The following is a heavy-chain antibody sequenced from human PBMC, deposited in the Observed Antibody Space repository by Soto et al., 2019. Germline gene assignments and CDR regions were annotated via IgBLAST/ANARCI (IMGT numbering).Heavy chain of an antibody. D-gene: IGHD3-22*01. CDR3: ASSTNYYDSSGLDIPDY. CDR2: IYYSGST. V-gene: IGHV4-30-4*01. J-gene: IGHJ4*02. Sequence: SETLSLTCTVSGGSISSGDYYWSWIRQPPGKGLEWIGYIYYSGSTYYNPSLKSRVTISVDTSKNQFSLKLSSVTAADTAVYYCASSTNYYDSSGLDIPDYWGQETLVTVSS. CDR1: GGSISSGDYY.